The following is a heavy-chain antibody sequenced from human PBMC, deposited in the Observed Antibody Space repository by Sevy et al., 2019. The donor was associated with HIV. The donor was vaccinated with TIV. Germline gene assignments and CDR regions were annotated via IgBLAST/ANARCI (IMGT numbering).Heavy chain of an antibody. CDR2: TYYRSKWYS. CDR3: ARGDELNSYYYGMDV. D-gene: IGHD1-7*01. V-gene: IGHV6-1*01. J-gene: IGHJ6*02. CDR1: GDSVSSSSAA. Sequence: SETLSLTCAISGDSVSSSSAAWNWFRQPPSMGLEWLGRTYYRSKWYSDYEVSVKGRVTINPDTSKNQFSLHLESVTPEDTAVYFCARGDELNSYYYGMDVWGQGTTVTVSS.